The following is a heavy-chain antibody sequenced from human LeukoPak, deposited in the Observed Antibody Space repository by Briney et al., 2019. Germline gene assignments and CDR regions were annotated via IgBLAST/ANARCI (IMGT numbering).Heavy chain of an antibody. D-gene: IGHD3-16*02. Sequence: GGSLRLSCAASGFTFSSYGMHWVRQAPGKGLEWVAVISYDGSNKYYADSVKGRFTISRDNSKNTLYPQMNSLRAEDTAVYYCAKDFLGTYYDYVWGSYRYTGFDYWGQGTLVTVSS. V-gene: IGHV3-30*18. CDR1: GFTFSSYG. CDR3: AKDFLGTYYDYVWGSYRYTGFDY. CDR2: ISYDGSNK. J-gene: IGHJ4*02.